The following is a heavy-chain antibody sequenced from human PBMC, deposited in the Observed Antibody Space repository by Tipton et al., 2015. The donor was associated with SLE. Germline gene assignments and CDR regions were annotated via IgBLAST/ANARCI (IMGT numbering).Heavy chain of an antibody. Sequence: TLSLTCTVSGDSIPSDAYHWTWIRRPAGEGLEWIGQISTTGYNTCAPSLRSRVSISVDTSKNQFTLNLSSVTAADTAVYYCAILLGWESGRGYWGQGALVTVSS. V-gene: IGHV4-61*09. J-gene: IGHJ4*02. CDR3: AILLGWESGRGY. D-gene: IGHD3-10*01. CDR1: GDSIPSDAYH. CDR2: ISTTGYN.